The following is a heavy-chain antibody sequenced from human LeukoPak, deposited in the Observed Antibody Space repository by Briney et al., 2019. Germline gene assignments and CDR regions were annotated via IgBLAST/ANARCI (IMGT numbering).Heavy chain of an antibody. J-gene: IGHJ4*02. Sequence: GGSLRLSCAASGFSFISYGVHWVRQAPGKGLEWVGVISDDGRRKDYADSVKGRFTISRDNSKDTLYLQMNSLRAEDTAVYYCAKRPSDYGDYVSYFDYWGQGTLVTVSS. CDR3: AKRPSDYGDYVSYFDY. CDR2: ISDDGRRK. D-gene: IGHD4-17*01. V-gene: IGHV3-30*18. CDR1: GFSFISYG.